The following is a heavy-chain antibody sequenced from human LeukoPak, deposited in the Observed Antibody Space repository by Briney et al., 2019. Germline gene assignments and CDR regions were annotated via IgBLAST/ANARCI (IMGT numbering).Heavy chain of an antibody. J-gene: IGHJ4*02. V-gene: IGHV3-33*06. CDR2: IWYDGNHK. CDR3: AKTPKRYCTSASCQGYFDY. Sequence: GRSLRLSRAASGFTFSSYGMHWVRQAPGKGLERVAIIWYDGNHKYYVDSVKGRFTISRDNSKNTLYLQMDSLRAEDTAVYYCAKTPKRYCTSASCQGYFDYWGQGTLVTVSS. CDR1: GFTFSSYG. D-gene: IGHD2-2*01.